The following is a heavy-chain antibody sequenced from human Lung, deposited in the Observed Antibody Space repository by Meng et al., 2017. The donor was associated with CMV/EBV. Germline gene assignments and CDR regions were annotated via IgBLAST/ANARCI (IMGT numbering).Heavy chain of an antibody. J-gene: IGHJ4*02. CDR2: VYSGGSST. D-gene: IGHD2-2*01. V-gene: IGHV3-23*03. CDR3: AKSLFGGVVGPLFDY. Sequence: GEXXKISCAASGFTFSSYSMNWVRQAPGKGLEWVSVVYSGGSSTYSADSVKGRFTISRDNSKNTLYLQMNSLRAEDTAVYYCAKSLFGGVVGPLFDYWGQGTLVTVSS. CDR1: GFTFSSYS.